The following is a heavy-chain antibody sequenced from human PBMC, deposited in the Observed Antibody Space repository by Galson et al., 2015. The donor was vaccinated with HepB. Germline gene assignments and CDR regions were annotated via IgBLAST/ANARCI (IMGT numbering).Heavy chain of an antibody. J-gene: IGHJ4*02. D-gene: IGHD1-1*01. V-gene: IGHV1-18*04. CDR2: IGAYNGNT. CDR3: ARGFGGWNDGYFDY. CDR1: GYTFTSYG. Sequence: SVKVSCKASGYTFTSYGISWVRQAPGQGLEWMGWIGAYNGNTNYAQKLQGRVTMTTDTSTSTAYMELRSLRSDDTAVYYCARGFGGWNDGYFDYWGQGTLVTVSS.